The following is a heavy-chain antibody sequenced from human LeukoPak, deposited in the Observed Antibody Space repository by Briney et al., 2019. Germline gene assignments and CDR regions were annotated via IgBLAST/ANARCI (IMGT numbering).Heavy chain of an antibody. CDR3: ARGGEGWVFDY. J-gene: IGHJ4*02. CDR2: INHSGST. Sequence: PSETLSLTCAVYGGSFSGYYWSWIRQPPGKGLEWIGEINHSGSTNYNPSLKSRVTISVDTSKNQFSLKLSSVTAADTAVYYRARGGEGWVFDYWGQGTLFTVSS. V-gene: IGHV4-34*01. CDR1: GGSFSGYY. D-gene: IGHD4-17*01.